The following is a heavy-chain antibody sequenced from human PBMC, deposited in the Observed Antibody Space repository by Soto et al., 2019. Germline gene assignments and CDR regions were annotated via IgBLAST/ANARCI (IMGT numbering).Heavy chain of an antibody. CDR3: ARDLKRLPSLWFGELLGY. CDR2: INAGNGNT. Sequence: ASVKVSCKASGYTFTSYAMHWVRQAPGQRLEWMGWINAGNGNTKYSQKFQGRVTITRDTSASTAYMELSSLRSEDTAVYYFARDLKRLPSLWFGELLGYWGQGTLVTVSS. J-gene: IGHJ4*02. V-gene: IGHV1-3*01. CDR1: GYTFTSYA. D-gene: IGHD3-10*01.